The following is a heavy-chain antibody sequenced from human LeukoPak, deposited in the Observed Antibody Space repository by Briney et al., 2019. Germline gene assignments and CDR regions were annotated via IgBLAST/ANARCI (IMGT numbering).Heavy chain of an antibody. J-gene: IGHJ5*02. CDR1: GGSFSGYY. Sequence: SETLSLTCAVHGGSFSGYYWSWIRQPPGKGLEWIGEINHSGSTNYNPSLKSRVTISVDTSKNQFSLKLSSVTAADTAVYYCARGRPRGYNWFDPWGQGTLVTVSS. CDR3: ARGRPRGYNWFDP. V-gene: IGHV4-34*01. CDR2: INHSGST.